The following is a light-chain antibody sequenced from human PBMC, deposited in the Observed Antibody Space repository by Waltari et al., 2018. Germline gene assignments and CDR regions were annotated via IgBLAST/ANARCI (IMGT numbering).Light chain of an antibody. CDR1: QSVNRA. Sequence: EIVLTQSPGTLSLSPGERATLSCRARQSVNRALAWYQQKPGQAPRLLISGASNRATGIPDRFSGSGSGTDFSLTISSLEPEDFAVYYCQHYVRLPATFGQGTKVEIK. V-gene: IGKV3-20*01. CDR3: QHYVRLPAT. CDR2: GAS. J-gene: IGKJ1*01.